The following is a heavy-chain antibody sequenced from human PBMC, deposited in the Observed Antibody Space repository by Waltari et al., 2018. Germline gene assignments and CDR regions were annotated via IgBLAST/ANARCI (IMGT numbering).Heavy chain of an antibody. D-gene: IGHD3-10*01. J-gene: IGHJ4*02. CDR2: ICLGGGDS. CDR3: AKDAFGNTYLDH. CDR1: GFSLGTYG. Sequence: QVQLVESGGGVVQPGMSLRLSCAASGFSLGTYGMHWVRQAPGKGLELVALICLGGGDSFYADSVRGRFTISRDNSKNTLYLDIDSLRLDDTAIYYCAKDAFGNTYLDHWGQGTLVTVSS. V-gene: IGHV3-33*06.